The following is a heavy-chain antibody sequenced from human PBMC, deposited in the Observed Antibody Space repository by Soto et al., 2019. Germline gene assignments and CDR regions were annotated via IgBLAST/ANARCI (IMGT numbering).Heavy chain of an antibody. Sequence: GGSLRLSCAASGFTFSEYFITWIRQAPGKGLEWVSYISTGGGTIAYADSVKGRFTISRDNAQNSVYLQMNSLRAEDTAVYYCARAQDIAVVWGQGTLVTVSS. CDR2: ISTGGGTI. V-gene: IGHV3-11*01. CDR1: GFTFSEYF. D-gene: IGHD2-2*01. CDR3: ARAQDIAVV. J-gene: IGHJ4*02.